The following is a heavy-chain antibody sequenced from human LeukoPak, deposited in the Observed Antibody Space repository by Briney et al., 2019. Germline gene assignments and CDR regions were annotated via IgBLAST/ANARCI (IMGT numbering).Heavy chain of an antibody. V-gene: IGHV3-30*19. CDR1: GFTFSSCG. CDR2: ISYDGSNK. CDR3: ARDPHSGYDSLFDY. D-gene: IGHD5-12*01. Sequence: GGSLRLSCAASGFTFSSCGMHWVRQAPGKGLEWVAVISYDGSNKYYADSVKGRFTISRDNSKNTLYLQMNSLRAEDTAVYYCARDPHSGYDSLFDYWGQGTLVTVSS. J-gene: IGHJ4*02.